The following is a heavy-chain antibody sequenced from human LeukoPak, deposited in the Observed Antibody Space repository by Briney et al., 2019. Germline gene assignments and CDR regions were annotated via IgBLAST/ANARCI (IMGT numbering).Heavy chain of an antibody. CDR3: ATSYEILSGYPKNYYFHI. CDR2: IIPLFRTA. D-gene: IGHD3-9*01. Sequence: SVKVSCKASVGTFSSYAISWVRQAPGQGPEWMGGIIPLFRTANYAQKFQGRVTITADRSTNTAFMELGSLRSEDTAMYYCATSYEILSGYPKNYYFHIWGQGTMVTVSS. V-gene: IGHV1-69*06. CDR1: VGTFSSYA. J-gene: IGHJ3*02.